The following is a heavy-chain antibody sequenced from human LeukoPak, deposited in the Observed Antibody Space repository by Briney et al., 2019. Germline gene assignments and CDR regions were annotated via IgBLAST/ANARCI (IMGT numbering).Heavy chain of an antibody. V-gene: IGHV3-23*01. CDR3: AKDRKKWELSYYFDY. Sequence: GGSLRLSCAVSGFIFNNYAMSWVRQAPGKGLEWVSAISGSGGSTYYADSVKGRFTISRDNSKNTLYLQMNSLRAEDTAVYYCAKDRKKWELSYYFDYWGQGTLVTVSS. D-gene: IGHD1-26*01. CDR2: ISGSGGST. J-gene: IGHJ4*02. CDR1: GFIFNNYA.